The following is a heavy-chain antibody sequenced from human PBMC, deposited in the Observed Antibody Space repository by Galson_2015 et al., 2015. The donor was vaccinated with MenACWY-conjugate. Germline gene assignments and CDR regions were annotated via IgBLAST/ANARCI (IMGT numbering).Heavy chain of an antibody. J-gene: IGHJ6*03. D-gene: IGHD2-21*01. V-gene: IGHV3-15*01. CDR2: IKSQTDGGKT. CDR3: TTHKPDSWGGLLFHFFMDV. CDR1: ASTFSNAY. Sequence: SLRLSCAGSASTFSNAYMSWVRQAPGKGLEWVGRIKSQTDGGKTDYAAPVKGRFTISRDDSKNTLYLQMNSLKIEDTAVYYCTTHKPDSWGGLLFHFFMDVWGKGTT.